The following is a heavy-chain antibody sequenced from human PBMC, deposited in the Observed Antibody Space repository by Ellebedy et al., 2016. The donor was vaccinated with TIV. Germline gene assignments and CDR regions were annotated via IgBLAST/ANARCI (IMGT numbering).Heavy chain of an antibody. J-gene: IGHJ6*02. CDR3: ARDRRFCGNECYLYYYYGMDV. Sequence: GESLKISCAASGFSFSTYWMHWVRQAPGKGLMWISRISPDGGSVRYADSVKGRFTISRDSSKNTLYLQMDSLRAEDTAVYYCARDRRFCGNECYLYYYYGMDVWGQGTTVTVSS. CDR2: ISPDGGSV. D-gene: IGHD2-21*01. V-gene: IGHV3-74*01. CDR1: GFSFSTYW.